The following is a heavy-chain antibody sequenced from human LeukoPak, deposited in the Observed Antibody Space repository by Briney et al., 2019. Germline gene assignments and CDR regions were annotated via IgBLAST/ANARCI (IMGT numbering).Heavy chain of an antibody. CDR2: IYYSGST. D-gene: IGHD4-23*01. CDR3: ARARSYGGPQPPGAFDI. Sequence: SETLSLTCTVSGGSISSGGYYWSWIRQHPGKGLEWIGYIYYSGSTYYNPSLKSRVTISVDTSKNQFSLKLSSVTAADTAVYYCARARSYGGPQPPGAFDIWGQGTMVTVSS. J-gene: IGHJ3*02. CDR1: GGSISSGGYY. V-gene: IGHV4-31*03.